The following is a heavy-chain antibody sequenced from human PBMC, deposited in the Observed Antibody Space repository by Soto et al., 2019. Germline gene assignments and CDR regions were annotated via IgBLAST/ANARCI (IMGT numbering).Heavy chain of an antibody. V-gene: IGHV4-38-2*01. J-gene: IGHJ6*04. CDR3: ARTFDYYGMDV. CDR2: IYHAGSV. CDR1: GYSIASGYY. Sequence: SETLSLTCALSGYSIASGYYWAWIRQSPGKGLEWIGSIYHAGSVYYNPSLNSRVAVSLDTSKNHFSLKLTSVTAADTAVYYCARTFDYYGMDVCRKATPVTV.